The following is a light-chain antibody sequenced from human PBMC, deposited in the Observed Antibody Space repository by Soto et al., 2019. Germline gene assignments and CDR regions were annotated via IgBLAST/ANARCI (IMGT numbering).Light chain of an antibody. Sequence: QSVLTQPPSASGTPGQRVTISCSGTSSDIETNNVNCYQQLPGTAPTLLIIDNVHQPSGIPDRFSCSKSGASASLAISGLQSADDADYHCAAWDASRNALVFGGGTKLTVL. CDR2: DNV. V-gene: IGLV1-44*01. CDR1: SSDIETNN. J-gene: IGLJ3*02. CDR3: AAWDASRNALV.